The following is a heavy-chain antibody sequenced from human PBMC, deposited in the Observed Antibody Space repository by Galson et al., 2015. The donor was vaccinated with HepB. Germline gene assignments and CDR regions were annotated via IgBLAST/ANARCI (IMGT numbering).Heavy chain of an antibody. CDR1: GDSVSGNSAA. V-gene: IGHV6-1*01. CDR3: SRDLTGGMQSYPFDV. Sequence: CAISGDSVSGNSAAWYWIRQSPPRGREWLGRTYYMSTWYNDYADSVTSRITINPDTSKNQFSLQLNSVTLEDTAVYYCSRDLTGGMQSYPFDVWGQGTMVTVSS. D-gene: IGHD4-23*01. J-gene: IGHJ3*01. CDR2: TYYMSTWYN.